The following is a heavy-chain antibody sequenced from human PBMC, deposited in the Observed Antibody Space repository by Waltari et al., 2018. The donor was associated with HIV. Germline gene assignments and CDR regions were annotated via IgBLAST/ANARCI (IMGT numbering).Heavy chain of an antibody. CDR3: ARDLGYYGSGSWGYYYGMDV. J-gene: IGHJ6*02. D-gene: IGHD3-10*01. Sequence: QVQLQESGPGLVKPSETLSLTCAVSGYSISSGSYWGWIRQPPGKGLEWIGSIYHSGSTYYTPSLKSRVTISVDTSKNQFSLKLSSVTAADTAVYYCARDLGYYGSGSWGYYYGMDVWGQGTTVTVSS. CDR1: GYSISSGSY. CDR2: IYHSGST. V-gene: IGHV4-38-2*02.